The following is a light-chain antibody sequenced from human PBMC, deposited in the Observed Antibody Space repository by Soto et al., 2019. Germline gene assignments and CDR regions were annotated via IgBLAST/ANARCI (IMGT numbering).Light chain of an antibody. CDR2: EVS. Sequence: QSALTQPASVSGSPGQSITISCTGTSSDVGAYNYVSWYQQHPGKAPKLMIYEVSNRPSGVSDRFSGSRSGNTASLTISGLKAADESDYYCSSYTSSSTWVFGGGTKLTVL. CDR3: SSYTSSSTWV. CDR1: SSDVGAYNY. J-gene: IGLJ3*02. V-gene: IGLV2-14*01.